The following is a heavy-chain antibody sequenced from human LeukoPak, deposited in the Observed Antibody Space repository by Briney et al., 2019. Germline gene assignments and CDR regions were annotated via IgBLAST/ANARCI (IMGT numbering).Heavy chain of an antibody. V-gene: IGHV1-69*05. Sequence: SVKVTCKASGGTFSSYAISGVRQAPGQGLEWRGGIIPIFGTANYAQKFQGRVTITTDESTSTAYMELSSLRSEDTAVYYCARSAVGAIEDFGPDYWGQGTLVTVSS. J-gene: IGHJ4*02. D-gene: IGHD2-21*01. CDR1: GGTFSSYA. CDR3: ARSAVGAIEDFGPDY. CDR2: IIPIFGTA.